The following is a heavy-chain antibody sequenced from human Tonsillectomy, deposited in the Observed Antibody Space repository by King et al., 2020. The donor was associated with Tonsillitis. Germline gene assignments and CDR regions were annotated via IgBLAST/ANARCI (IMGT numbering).Heavy chain of an antibody. CDR3: AGGQGSSSWFYYSYGMYV. CDR2: INHSGST. CDR1: GGSFSGYY. D-gene: IGHD6-13*01. J-gene: IGHJ6*02. Sequence: VQLQQWGAGLLKPSETLSLTCAVYGGSFSGYYWSWIRQPPGKGLEWIGEINHSGSTNYNPSLKSRVTVSVDTSKNQFSLKLSSVTAADTAVYYCAGGQGSSSWFYYSYGMYVWGQGTTVTVSS. V-gene: IGHV4-34*01.